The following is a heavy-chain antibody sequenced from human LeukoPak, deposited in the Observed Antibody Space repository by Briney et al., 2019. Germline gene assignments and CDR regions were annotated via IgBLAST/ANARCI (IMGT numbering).Heavy chain of an antibody. CDR1: GGTFSSYT. J-gene: IGHJ4*02. V-gene: IGHV1-69*02. CDR2: IIPILGIA. D-gene: IGHD3-22*01. CDR3: ARDPDYYDSSGLNDY. Sequence: ASVKVSCKASGGTFSSYTISWVRQAPGQGLEWMGRIIPILGIANYAQKFQGRVTITAGKSTSTAYMELSSLRSEDTAVYYCARDPDYYDSSGLNDYWGQGTLVTVSS.